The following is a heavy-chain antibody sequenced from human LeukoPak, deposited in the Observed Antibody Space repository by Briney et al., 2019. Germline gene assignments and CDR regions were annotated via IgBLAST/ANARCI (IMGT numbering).Heavy chain of an antibody. D-gene: IGHD2-15*01. CDR3: ARDRGYCSGGSCYFNAFDI. V-gene: IGHV4-30-2*01. CDR1: GGSISSGGYS. Sequence: SETLSLTCAVSGGSISSGGYSWSWIRQPPGKGLEWIGYIYHSGSTYYNPSLKSRVTISVDRSKNQFSLKLSSVTAADTAVYYCARDRGYCSGGSCYFNAFDIWGQGTMVTVSS. J-gene: IGHJ3*02. CDR2: IYHSGST.